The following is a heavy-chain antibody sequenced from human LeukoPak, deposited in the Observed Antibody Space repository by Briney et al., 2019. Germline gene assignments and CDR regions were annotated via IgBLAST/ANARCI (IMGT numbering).Heavy chain of an antibody. J-gene: IGHJ4*02. CDR2: IYYSGST. D-gene: IGHD6-13*01. CDR1: GGSISSSSYY. CDR3: ARGEQLEYPPLQ. Sequence: PSETLSLTCTVSGGSISSSSYYWGWIRQPPGKGLEWIGSIYYSGSTYYNPSLKSRVTISVDTSKNQFSLKLSSVTAADTAVYYCARGEQLEYPPLQWGQGTLVTVSS. V-gene: IGHV4-39*07.